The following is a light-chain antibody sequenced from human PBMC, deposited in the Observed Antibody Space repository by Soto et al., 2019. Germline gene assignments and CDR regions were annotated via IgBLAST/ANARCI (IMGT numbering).Light chain of an antibody. CDR2: GAS. CDR1: QSVSSSY. Sequence: EIMLAQSPGTLSLYPGEKATLSCSASQSVSSSYLAWYQQKPGQAPRLLIYGASSRATGIPDRFSGGGYGTEVTLIRNRLKPEDVEAELCQQYGRSPRLVLGGGTKVDIK. V-gene: IGKV3-20*01. CDR3: QQYGRSPRLV. J-gene: IGKJ4*01.